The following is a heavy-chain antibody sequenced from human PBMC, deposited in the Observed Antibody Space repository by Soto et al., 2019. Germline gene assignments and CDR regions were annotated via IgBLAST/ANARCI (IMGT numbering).Heavy chain of an antibody. CDR2: ISAYNVNT. J-gene: IGHJ5*02. D-gene: IGHD2-8*01. CDR1: GYTFTSYG. Sequence: SVKVSCKASGYTFTSYGISWVRQAPGQVLELMVWISAYNVNTNYAQKLQGRVTMPTHTTTSTAYMEMRRMRSDDTAVSSCARVVMTNGTHWFHHWGQATLVTVSS. CDR3: ARVVMTNGTHWFHH. V-gene: IGHV1-18*04.